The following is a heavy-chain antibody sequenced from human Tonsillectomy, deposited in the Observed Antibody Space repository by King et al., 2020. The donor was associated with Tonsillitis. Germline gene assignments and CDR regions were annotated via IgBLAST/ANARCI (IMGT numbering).Heavy chain of an antibody. CDR1: GYIFTNYW. Sequence: QLVQSGAEVRKPGESLKLSCEISGYIFTNYWIGWVRQMPGKGLEWMGIIFPADSDTRYSPSFQGQVTISVDKSISTAYLEWSSLKASDTAMYYCARQKSYYYGMDVWGQGTTVTVSS. J-gene: IGHJ6*02. CDR2: IFPADSDT. CDR3: ARQKSYYYGMDV. V-gene: IGHV5-51*01.